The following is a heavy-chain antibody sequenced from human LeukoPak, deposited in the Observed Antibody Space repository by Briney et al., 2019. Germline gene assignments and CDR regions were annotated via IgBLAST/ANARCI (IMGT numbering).Heavy chain of an antibody. CDR2: IWYDGSNK. V-gene: IGHV3-33*01. D-gene: IGHD3-9*01. CDR1: GFTFSSYG. J-gene: IGHJ4*02. Sequence: GGSLRPSCAASGFTFSSYGMHWVRQAPGKGLEWVAVIWYDGSNKYYADSVKGRFTISRDNSKNTLYLQMNSLRAEDTAVYYCARDGKRYFDWFDYWGQGTLVTVSS. CDR3: ARDGKRYFDWFDY.